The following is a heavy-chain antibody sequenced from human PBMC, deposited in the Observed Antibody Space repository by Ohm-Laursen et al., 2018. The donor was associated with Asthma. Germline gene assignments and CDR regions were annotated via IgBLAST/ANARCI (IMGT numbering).Heavy chain of an antibody. CDR1: GGTFSSYA. CDR2: INTNTGKP. Sequence: SVKVSCKASGGTFSSYAISWVRQAPGQGLEWMGWINTNTGKPSYAQGYTGRFVFSLDTAASTAYLQISSLKAEDTAVYYCARDRKSVPDYWGQGTLVTVSS. V-gene: IGHV7-4-1*02. J-gene: IGHJ4*02. D-gene: IGHD2-2*01. CDR3: ARDRKSVPDY.